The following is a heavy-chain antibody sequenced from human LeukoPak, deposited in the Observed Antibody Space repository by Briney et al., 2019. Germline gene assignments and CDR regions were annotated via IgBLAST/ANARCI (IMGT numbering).Heavy chain of an antibody. CDR1: GGSISSGGYY. D-gene: IGHD6-13*01. CDR2: IYYSGST. V-gene: IGHV4-31*03. CDR3: ARVRSSTTAIDY. J-gene: IGHJ4*02. Sequence: PSETLSLTCTVSGGSISSGGYYWSWIRQHPGKGLEWIGYIYYSGSTYYNPSLKSRVTISVDTSKNQFSLKLSSVTAADTAVYYCARVRSSTTAIDYWGQGTLVTVSS.